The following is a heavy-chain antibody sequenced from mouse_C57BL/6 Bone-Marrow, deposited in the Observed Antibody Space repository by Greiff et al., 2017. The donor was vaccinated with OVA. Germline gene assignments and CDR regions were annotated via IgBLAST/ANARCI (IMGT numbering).Heavy chain of an antibody. D-gene: IGHD2-5*01. CDR1: GYTFTSYW. Sequence: VQLQQPGAELVRPGSSVKLSCKASGYTFTSYWMDWVKQRPGQGLEWIGNIYPSDSETHYNQKFKDKATLTVDKSSSPAYMQLSSLTSEDSAVYYCATSYSNYNTGFAYWGQGTLVTVSA. CDR3: ATSYSNYNTGFAY. CDR2: IYPSDSET. J-gene: IGHJ3*01. V-gene: IGHV1-61*01.